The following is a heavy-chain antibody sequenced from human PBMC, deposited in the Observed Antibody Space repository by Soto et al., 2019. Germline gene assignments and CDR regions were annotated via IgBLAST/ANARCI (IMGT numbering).Heavy chain of an antibody. J-gene: IGHJ4*02. V-gene: IGHV4-4*07. Sequence: ETLSLTCTVSGGSLSSYYCNWIRQPPGKGLEWIGRIYTSGSTNYNPSLKSLVTMSVDTSKNQFSLKLSSVTAADTAVYYCARDQGLIGYCSGGSCLDYWGQGTLVTVSS. D-gene: IGHD2-15*01. CDR2: IYTSGST. CDR1: GGSLSSYY. CDR3: ARDQGLIGYCSGGSCLDY.